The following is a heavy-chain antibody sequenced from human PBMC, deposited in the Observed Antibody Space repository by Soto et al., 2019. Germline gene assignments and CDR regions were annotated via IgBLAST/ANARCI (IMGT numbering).Heavy chain of an antibody. CDR2: FDPEDGET. CDR3: ATDMAVVAAAVAFDI. J-gene: IGHJ3*02. V-gene: IGHV1-24*01. CDR1: GYTLTELS. Sequence: QVQLVQSGAEVKKPGASVKVSCKGSGYTLTELSIYWVRQAPGKGLEWMGGFDPEDGETIYAQKFQGRVTMTEDTSTDRAYMELGSLRSEDTAVYYCATDMAVVAAAVAFDIWGQGTLLTVSS. D-gene: IGHD2-15*01.